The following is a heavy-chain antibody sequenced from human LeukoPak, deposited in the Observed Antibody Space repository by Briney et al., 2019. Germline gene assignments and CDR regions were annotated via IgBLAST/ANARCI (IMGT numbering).Heavy chain of an antibody. CDR2: ISGSGGST. D-gene: IGHD3-10*01. V-gene: IGHV3-23*01. CDR3: AKEGADYYGSGSFFDY. Sequence: GGSLRLSCAASGFTFSSYAMSWVRQAPGKGLEWVSAISGSGGSTYYADSVKGRFTISRDNSKNTLYLQMNSLRAEDTAVYYCAKEGADYYGSGSFFDYWGQGTLVTVSS. J-gene: IGHJ4*02. CDR1: GFTFSSYA.